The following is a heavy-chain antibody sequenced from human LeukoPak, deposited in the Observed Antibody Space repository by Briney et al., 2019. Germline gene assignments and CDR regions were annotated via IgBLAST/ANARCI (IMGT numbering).Heavy chain of an antibody. Sequence: GGSLRLSCAASGFTYSHFGMHWVRQPPGKGLEWVAVIWSDGSEKYYADSVKGRFTISRDNSKNTLYLEMNSLRGEDTAVYYCAKDAERGFDYSNSLEYWGRGTLVTVSP. V-gene: IGHV3-33*03. D-gene: IGHD4-11*01. CDR3: AKDAERGFDYSNSLEY. CDR1: GFTYSHFG. J-gene: IGHJ4*02. CDR2: IWSDGSEK.